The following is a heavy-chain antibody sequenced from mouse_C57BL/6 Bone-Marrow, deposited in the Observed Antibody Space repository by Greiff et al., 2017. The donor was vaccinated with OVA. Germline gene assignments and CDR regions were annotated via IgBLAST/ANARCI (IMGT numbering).Heavy chain of an antibody. CDR1: GFNIKDDY. J-gene: IGHJ1*03. Sequence: VQLKQSGAELVRPGASVKLSCTASGFNIKDDYMHWVKQRPEQGLEWIGWIDPENGATEYAAKFQGKATITADTSSNTAYLQLSSLTSEDTTFYYCTTCTTVVARWYFDVWGTGTTVTVSS. CDR3: TTCTTVVARWYFDV. CDR2: IDPENGAT. V-gene: IGHV14-4*01. D-gene: IGHD1-1*01.